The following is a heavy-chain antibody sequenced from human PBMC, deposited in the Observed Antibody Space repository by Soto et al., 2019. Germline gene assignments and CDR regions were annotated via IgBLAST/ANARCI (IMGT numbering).Heavy chain of an antibody. CDR2: ISGSGGST. Sequence: EVQLLESGGGLVQPGGSLRLSCAASGFTFSNYAMSWVRQAPGKGLECVSAISGSGGSTYYADSVKGRFTISRDNSKNTVYVQMNSLRAEDTAVYYCAKGTLGDDIWGSYRYDYWGQGTLVTVSS. CDR3: AKGTLGDDIWGSYRYDY. V-gene: IGHV3-23*01. CDR1: GFTFSNYA. J-gene: IGHJ4*02. D-gene: IGHD3-16*02.